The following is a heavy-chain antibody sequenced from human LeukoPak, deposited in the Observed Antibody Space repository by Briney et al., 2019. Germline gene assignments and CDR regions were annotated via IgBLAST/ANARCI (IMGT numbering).Heavy chain of an antibody. J-gene: IGHJ4*02. D-gene: IGHD6-19*01. CDR3: ARDGWRGFDY. Sequence: SQTLSLTCAISGDIVSTNSAAWNWIRQSPSRGLEWLGRTFYRSKWYNDYALSVKSRITISPDTSKNQFSLQLNSVTPEDTAVYYCARDGWRGFDYWGQGTLVTVSS. CDR2: TFYRSKWYN. V-gene: IGHV6-1*01. CDR1: GDIVSTNSAA.